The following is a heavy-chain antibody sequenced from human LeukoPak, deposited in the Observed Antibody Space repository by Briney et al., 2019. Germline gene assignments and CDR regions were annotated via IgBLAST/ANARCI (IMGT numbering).Heavy chain of an antibody. V-gene: IGHV1-2*02. J-gene: IGHJ6*03. CDR2: INPNSGGT. D-gene: IGHD3-10*01. CDR3: ASNRRYYYGSGSYYKGYYYYYYMDV. CDR1: GYTFTGYY. Sequence: ASVKVSCKASGYTFTGYYMHWVRQAPGQGLEWMGWINPNSGGTNYAQKFQGRVTMTRDTSISTAYMELSRLRSDDTAVYYCASNRRYYYGSGSYYKGYYYYYYMDVWGKGTTVTVSS.